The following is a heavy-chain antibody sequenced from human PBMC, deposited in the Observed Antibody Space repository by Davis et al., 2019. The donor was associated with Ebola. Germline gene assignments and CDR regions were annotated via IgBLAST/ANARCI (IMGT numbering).Heavy chain of an antibody. D-gene: IGHD3-10*01. CDR1: GFTFGDYA. CDR3: TRMAPGSGSYWGGAPDY. V-gene: IGHV3-49*03. Sequence: GESLKISCTASGFTFGDYAMSWFRQAPGKGLEWVGFIRSKAYGGTTEYAASVKGRFTISRDDSKSIAYLQMNSLKTEDTAVYYCTRMAPGSGSYWGGAPDYWGQGTLVTVSS. J-gene: IGHJ4*02. CDR2: IRSKAYGGTT.